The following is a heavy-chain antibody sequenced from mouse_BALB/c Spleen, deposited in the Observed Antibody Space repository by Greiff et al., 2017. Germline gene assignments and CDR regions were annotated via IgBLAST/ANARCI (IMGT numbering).Heavy chain of an antibody. CDR1: GFTFSDYY. CDR2: ISDGGSYT. J-gene: IGHJ4*01. V-gene: IGHV5-4*02. Sequence: EVKLVESGGGLVKPGGSLKLSCAASGFTFSDYYMYWVRQTPEKRLEWVATISDGGSYTYYPDSVKGRFTISRDNAKNNLYLQMSSLKSEDTAMYYCARGGLRYYAMDYWGQGTSVTVSS. D-gene: IGHD2-4*01. CDR3: ARGGLRYYAMDY.